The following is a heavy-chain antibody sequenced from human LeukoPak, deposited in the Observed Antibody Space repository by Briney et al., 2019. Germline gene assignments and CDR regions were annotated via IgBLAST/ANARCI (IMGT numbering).Heavy chain of an antibody. CDR1: GYTFTNYG. V-gene: IGHV1-18*01. D-gene: IGHD2-2*01. Sequence: ASVKVSCKASGYTFTNYGISWVRQAPGQGLEWMGWISAYNGNTDHAQKFQGRVTMTTDTSTSTAYVELRNLRSDDTAMYYCARSQYLLLSWWNAFDVWGQGTMVTVSS. J-gene: IGHJ3*01. CDR3: ARSQYLLLSWWNAFDV. CDR2: ISAYNGNT.